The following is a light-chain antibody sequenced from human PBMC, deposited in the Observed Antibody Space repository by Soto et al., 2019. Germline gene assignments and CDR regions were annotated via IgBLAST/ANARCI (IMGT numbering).Light chain of an antibody. Sequence: DIHMTQTPYTLPASLGDRGTIIWRASQSISNWLAWYQQKPGTAPKVLIYHASNLQSGVPSRFSGSGSGTEFTLTISSLQPDDFATYYCQQYNSYSFGQGTKVDIK. CDR2: HAS. CDR3: QQYNSYS. CDR1: QSISNW. J-gene: IGKJ1*01. V-gene: IGKV1-5*02.